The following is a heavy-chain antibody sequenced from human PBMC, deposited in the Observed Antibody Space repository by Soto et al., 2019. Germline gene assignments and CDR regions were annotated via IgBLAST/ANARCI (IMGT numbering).Heavy chain of an antibody. CDR2: ISYDGSNK. J-gene: IGHJ4*02. CDR1: GFTFSSYA. V-gene: IGHV3-30-3*01. CDR3: ARGGGIKWLRLPDY. Sequence: QVQLVESGGGVVQPGRSLRLSCAASGFTFSSYAMHWVCQAPGKRLEWVAVISYDGSNKYYADSVKGRFTISRDNSKNTLYLQMNSLRADDTAVYYCARGGGIKWLRLPDYWGQGTLVTVSS. D-gene: IGHD5-12*01.